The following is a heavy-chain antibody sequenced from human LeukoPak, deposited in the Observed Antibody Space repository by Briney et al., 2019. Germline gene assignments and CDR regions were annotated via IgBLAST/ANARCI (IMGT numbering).Heavy chain of an antibody. CDR1: GFTFSSYA. CDR2: ISYDGSNK. J-gene: IGHJ4*02. V-gene: IGHV3-30*04. CDR3: ARPHYDILTGLWYFDY. D-gene: IGHD3-9*01. Sequence: GRSLRLSCAASGFTFSSYAMHWVHQAPGKGLEWVAVISYDGSNKYYADSVKGRFTISRDNSKNTLYLQMNSLRAEDTAVYYCARPHYDILTGLWYFDYWGQGTLVTVSS.